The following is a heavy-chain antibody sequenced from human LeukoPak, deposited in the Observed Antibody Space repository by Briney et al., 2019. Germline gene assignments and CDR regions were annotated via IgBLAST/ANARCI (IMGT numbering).Heavy chain of an antibody. Sequence: PGGSLRLSCAASGFSFSNYWMSWVRQVPGKGLEWVANIKQDVSEMYYVDSVKGRFTISRDNAKNSLYLQMNSLRAEDTAVYYCARDDPSGSWDFWGRGTLVTVSS. V-gene: IGHV3-7*01. CDR1: GFSFSNYW. CDR3: ARDDPSGSWDF. CDR2: IKQDVSEM. D-gene: IGHD1-26*01. J-gene: IGHJ4*02.